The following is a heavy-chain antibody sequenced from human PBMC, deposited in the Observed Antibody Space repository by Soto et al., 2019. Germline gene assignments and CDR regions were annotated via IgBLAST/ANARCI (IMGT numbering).Heavy chain of an antibody. CDR2: IYVTGAV. J-gene: IGHJ5*02. D-gene: IGHD2-21*01. Sequence: SETLSLTCSVSGAALNSGNYYWSWIRQVPGKGLEWIGHIYVTGAVDYNPSLRDRITISQDTSERQFSPNLRLVTAADTAVHYCARLRIATNNYKWFDPWGQGTLVTVSS. CDR3: ARLRIATNNYKWFDP. V-gene: IGHV4-31*02. CDR1: GAALNSGNYY.